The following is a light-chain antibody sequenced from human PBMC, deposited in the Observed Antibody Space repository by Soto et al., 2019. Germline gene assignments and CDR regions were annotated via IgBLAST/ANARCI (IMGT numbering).Light chain of an antibody. J-gene: IGKJ4*01. V-gene: IGKV1-9*01. CDR1: QDIRTY. CDR2: AAS. Sequence: DIQLTQSPSFLSASVGDRVTITCRASQDIRTYLAWYQQKPGEAPKLLIYAASTLQSGVPSRFSGGGSGTEFTLTISSLQPADFAAYYCQQLNSYPLTFGGGTKVEI. CDR3: QQLNSYPLT.